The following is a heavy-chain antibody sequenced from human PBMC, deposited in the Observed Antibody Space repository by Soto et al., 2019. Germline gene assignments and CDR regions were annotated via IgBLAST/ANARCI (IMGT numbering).Heavy chain of an antibody. Sequence: PGWSLRLSCAASVFTFIDFGMHWVRQAPGKGLEWVAIISYDGILKYYADSVKGRFTISRDTSKGAVYLQMNSLTPEDTAVYYCAKDFKVSGGHYGSLNYYYGMDVWGQGTTVTVSS. CDR2: ISYDGILK. D-gene: IGHD3-10*01. J-gene: IGHJ6*02. V-gene: IGHV3-30*18. CDR1: VFTFIDFG. CDR3: AKDFKVSGGHYGSLNYYYGMDV.